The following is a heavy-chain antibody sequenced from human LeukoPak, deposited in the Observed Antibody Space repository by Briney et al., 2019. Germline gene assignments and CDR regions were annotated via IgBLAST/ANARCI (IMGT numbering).Heavy chain of an antibody. D-gene: IGHD3-22*01. J-gene: IGHJ5*02. CDR3: ARAVRGYYDSSTYYYSRAGNWFDP. CDR1: GGSISSSSYY. V-gene: IGHV4-39*07. CDR2: IYYSGST. Sequence: SETLSLTCTVSGGSISSSSYYWGWIRQPPGKGLEWIGSIYYSGSTYYNPSLKSRVTISVDTSKNQFSLKLSSVTAADTAVYYCARAVRGYYDSSTYYYSRAGNWFDPWGQGTLVTVSS.